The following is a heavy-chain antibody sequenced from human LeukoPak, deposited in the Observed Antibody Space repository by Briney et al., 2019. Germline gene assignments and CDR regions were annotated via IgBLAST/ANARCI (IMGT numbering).Heavy chain of an antibody. V-gene: IGHV4-34*01. CDR2: INHSGST. J-gene: IGHJ5*02. Sequence: SETLSLTCAVYGGSFSGYYWSWIRQPPGKGLEWIGEINHSGSTNYNPSLKSRVTISVDTSKNQFSLKLSSVTAADTAVYYCARASTVITYWFDPWGQGTLVTVSS. CDR1: GGSFSGYY. CDR3: ARASTVITYWFDP. D-gene: IGHD4-17*01.